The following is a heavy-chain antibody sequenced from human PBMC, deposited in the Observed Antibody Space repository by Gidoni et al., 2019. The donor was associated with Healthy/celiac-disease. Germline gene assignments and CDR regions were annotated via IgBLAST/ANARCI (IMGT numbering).Heavy chain of an antibody. Sequence: QVQLVQSGAEVKKPGASVKVSCKASGYTFTSYGISWVRQAPGQGLEWMGWISAYNGNTNYAQKLQGRVTMTTDTSTSTAYMELRSLRSDDTAVYYCASIRDSSGYYFGPDYYGMGVWGQGTTVTVSS. CDR2: ISAYNGNT. D-gene: IGHD3-22*01. CDR3: ASIRDSSGYYFGPDYYGMGV. CDR1: GYTFTSYG. V-gene: IGHV1-18*01. J-gene: IGHJ6*02.